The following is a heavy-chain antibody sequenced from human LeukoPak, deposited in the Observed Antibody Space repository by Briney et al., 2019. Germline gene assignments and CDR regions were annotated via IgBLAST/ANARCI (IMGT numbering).Heavy chain of an antibody. CDR2: IYSGGST. CDR1: GFTVSSYY. CDR3: ARGGDYGQYYYDY. J-gene: IGHJ4*02. V-gene: IGHV3-53*01. D-gene: IGHD4-17*01. Sequence: GGSLRLSCAASGFTVSSYYMSWVRQAPGKGLEWVSGIYSGGSTYYAASAKGRFTISRDNSKNTVYLQVNSLRADDTAVYYCARGGDYGQYYYDYWDPGTLVTVS.